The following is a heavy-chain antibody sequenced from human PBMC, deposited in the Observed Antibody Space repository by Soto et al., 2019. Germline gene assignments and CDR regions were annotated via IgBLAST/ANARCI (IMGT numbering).Heavy chain of an antibody. CDR3: TSLIPGIAANYYGMDV. D-gene: IGHD6-13*01. J-gene: IGHJ6*02. V-gene: IGHV3-73*01. CDR2: IRSKANSYAT. Sequence: PGGSLRLCCAASGFTFSGSAMHWVRQASGKGLEWVGRIRSKANSYATAYAASVKGRFTISRDDSKNTAYLQMNSLKTEDTAVYYCTSLIPGIAANYYGMDVWGQGTTITVSS. CDR1: GFTFSGSA.